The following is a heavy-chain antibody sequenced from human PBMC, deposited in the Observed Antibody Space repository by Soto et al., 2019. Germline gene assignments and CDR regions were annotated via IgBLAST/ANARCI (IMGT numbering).Heavy chain of an antibody. CDR3: AREEGGNGWFGWLGP. V-gene: IGHV1-69*12. CDR2: IIPIFGTE. Sequence: QVQLVQSGAEVKMPGSSVKVSCKTSGGNFKNYAINWVRQAPGQGLEWMGGIIPIFGTENYAQKFQGRVTITADESTSTAYMELNSLRSDDTAVYYCAREEGGNGWFGWLGPWVQGTLVTVSS. D-gene: IGHD3-10*01. CDR1: GGNFKNYA. J-gene: IGHJ5*02.